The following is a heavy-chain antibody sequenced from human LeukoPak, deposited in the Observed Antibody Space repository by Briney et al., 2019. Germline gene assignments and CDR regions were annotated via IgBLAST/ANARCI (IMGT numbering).Heavy chain of an antibody. CDR2: IYHSGST. D-gene: IGHD3-9*01. Sequence: SETLSLTCAVSGYSISSGYFWGWIRPPPGKGLEWIASIYHSGSTYYNPSLKSRVTISVDMSKNHFSLKLSSVTATDTAMYYCAREESYYDLLTGYSGVIDYWGQGTLVTVSS. CDR3: AREESYYDLLTGYSGVIDY. V-gene: IGHV4-38-2*02. CDR1: GYSISSGYF. J-gene: IGHJ4*02.